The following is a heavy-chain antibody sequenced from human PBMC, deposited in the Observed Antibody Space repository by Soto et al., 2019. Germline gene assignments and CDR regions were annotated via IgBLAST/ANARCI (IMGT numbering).Heavy chain of an antibody. CDR1: GGSISSGDYY. Sequence: NPSETLSLTCTVSGGSISSGDYYWSWIRQPPGKGLEWIGYIYYSGSTYYNPSLKSRVTISVDTSKNQFSLKLSSVTAADTAVYYCARDRITGTYYYYYGMDVWGQGTTVTVSS. CDR3: ARDRITGTYYYYYGMDV. V-gene: IGHV4-30-4*01. J-gene: IGHJ6*02. CDR2: IYYSGST. D-gene: IGHD1-20*01.